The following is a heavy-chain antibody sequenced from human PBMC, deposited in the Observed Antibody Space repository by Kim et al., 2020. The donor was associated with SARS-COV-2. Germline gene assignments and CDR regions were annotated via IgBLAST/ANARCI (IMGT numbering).Heavy chain of an antibody. V-gene: IGHV5-10-1*01. CDR2: INPSDSTT. Sequence: GESLKISCKGSGYTFVNNWITWVRQMPGKGLEWMGRINPSDSTTDYSPSFQGPVPLPADTSPRTAYLPWGSLKASRPALYYCWGGSGWFDPCCQGAPVTV. CDR1: GYTFVNNW. D-gene: IGHD3-16*01. CDR3: WGGSGWFDP. J-gene: IGHJ5*02.